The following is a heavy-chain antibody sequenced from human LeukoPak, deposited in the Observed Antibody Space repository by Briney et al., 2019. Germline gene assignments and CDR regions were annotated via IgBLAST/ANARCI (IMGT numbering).Heavy chain of an antibody. V-gene: IGHV4-4*07. CDR3: ARVFHD. Sequence: PSETLSLTCTVSRGSISSDYWSWIRQPAGKGLEWIGLIYTSGTTNYNPSLKSQVTMSLDTSKNQFSLKLNSVTAADTAVYYCARVFHDWGQGTMVTVSS. J-gene: IGHJ3*01. CDR1: RGSISSDY. CDR2: IYTSGTT.